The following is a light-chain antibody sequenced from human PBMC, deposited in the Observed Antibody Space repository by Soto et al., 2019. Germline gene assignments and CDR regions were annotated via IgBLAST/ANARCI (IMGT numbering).Light chain of an antibody. CDR1: QSVSTY. Sequence: EIVLTQSPATLSLSPGERATLSCRASQSVSTYFAWYQQKPGQAPRLLIYDASNRATGIPARFSGSGSGTDFTLTISSLEPEDFAVYYCQQRSSSGWTFGQGTKVDIK. V-gene: IGKV3-11*01. CDR3: QQRSSSGWT. J-gene: IGKJ1*01. CDR2: DAS.